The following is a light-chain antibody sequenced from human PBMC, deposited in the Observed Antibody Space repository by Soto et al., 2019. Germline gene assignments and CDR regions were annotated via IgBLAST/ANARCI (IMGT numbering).Light chain of an antibody. CDR1: QSVSSN. CDR2: GAS. Sequence: EIVMTQSPATLSVSPGERATLSCRTSQSVSSNLAWYQQKPGQAPRLLIYGASTRATGIPARFSGSGSGTEFTLTISSLQSEDLAVYYCQQYGSSQFTFGPGTKVNVK. V-gene: IGKV3D-15*01. CDR3: QQYGSSQFT. J-gene: IGKJ3*01.